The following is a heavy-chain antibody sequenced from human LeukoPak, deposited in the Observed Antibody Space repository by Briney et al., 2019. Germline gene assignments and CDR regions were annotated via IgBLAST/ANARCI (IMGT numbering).Heavy chain of an antibody. CDR3: ARDNRGYDY. J-gene: IGHJ4*02. CDR1: GFTFSTYS. D-gene: IGHD5-12*01. Sequence: GGSLRLSCAASGFTFSTYSMKWVRQAPGKGREWISYITSSSSAIYYTDSVKGRFTVSRDNAKNSLYLQMNSLRAEDTAVYYCARDNRGYDYWGQGTLVTVSS. V-gene: IGHV3-48*04. CDR2: ITSSSSAI.